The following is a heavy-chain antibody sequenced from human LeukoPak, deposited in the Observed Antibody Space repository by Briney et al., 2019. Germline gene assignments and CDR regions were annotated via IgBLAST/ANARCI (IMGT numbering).Heavy chain of an antibody. CDR1: GFTLSSDS. D-gene: IGHD3-16*02. CDR2: INIVGSSI. Sequence: GGSLRLSWAAAGFTLSSDSMNWGRQAPGKGLEWVSYINIVGSSIYYADSVKGRFTISRDNAKNALYLQMSSLRDADTAVYYCARGFELITFGGAIGKLNWFDSWGQGTLVTVSS. CDR3: ARGFELITFGGAIGKLNWFDS. J-gene: IGHJ5*01. V-gene: IGHV3-48*02.